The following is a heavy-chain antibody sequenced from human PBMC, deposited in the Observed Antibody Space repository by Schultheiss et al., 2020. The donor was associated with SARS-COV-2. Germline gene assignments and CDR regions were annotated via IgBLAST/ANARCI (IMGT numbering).Heavy chain of an antibody. CDR1: GFTFTSYA. Sequence: GGSLRLSCAASGFTFTSYAMHWVRQAPGKGLEWVAVISYDGNTKYYADSVKGRFTISRDNSKNTLHLQMNSLRAEDTAVYYCARRDGYSPSPFDYWGQGTLVTVSS. V-gene: IGHV3-30-3*01. CDR2: ISYDGNTK. D-gene: IGHD5-24*01. CDR3: ARRDGYSPSPFDY. J-gene: IGHJ4*02.